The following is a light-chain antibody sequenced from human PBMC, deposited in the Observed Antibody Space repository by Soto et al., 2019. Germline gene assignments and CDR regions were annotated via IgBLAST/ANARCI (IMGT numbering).Light chain of an antibody. CDR3: QQYGSSPWT. CDR1: QNVSSSY. V-gene: IGKV3-20*01. CDR2: GAS. Sequence: EIVLTQSPGTLSLSPGERATLSCRASQNVSSSYFAWYQQKPGQAPRLLIYGASSRATGIPDRFSGSGSGTDFTLTISRLEPEDFAVYYCQQYGSSPWTFGQGTKVEIK. J-gene: IGKJ1*01.